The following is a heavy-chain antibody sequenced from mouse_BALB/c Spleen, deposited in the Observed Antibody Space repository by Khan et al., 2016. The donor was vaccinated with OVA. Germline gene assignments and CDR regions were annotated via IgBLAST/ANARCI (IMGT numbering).Heavy chain of an antibody. J-gene: IGHJ4*01. CDR2: ISPGSGTP. CDR3: ARENYYGSSHYAMDY. V-gene: IGHV1S41*01. CDR1: GYTFTSYW. D-gene: IGHD1-1*01. Sequence: DLVKPGASVKLSCKASGYTFTSYWINWIKQRPGQGLEWIGRISPGSGTPYYNEMFKGKATLTVDTSSSTAYIQLNSLSSEDSAVYCCARENYYGSSHYAMDYWGQGTSVTVSS.